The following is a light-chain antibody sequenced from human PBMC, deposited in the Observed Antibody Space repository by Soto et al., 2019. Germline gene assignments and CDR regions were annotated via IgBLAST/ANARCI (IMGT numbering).Light chain of an antibody. CDR1: TSNIGRNF. CDR3: QSYDSSLSGWL. V-gene: IGLV1-47*01. Sequence: QSVLTQPPSASGTPGQRVTISCSGSTSNIGRNFVYWYQQLPGTAPKLLIYTNDQRPSGIPDRFSGSKSGASASLAITGLQAEDEADYYCQSYDSSLSGWLFGGGTKLTVL. CDR2: TND. J-gene: IGLJ3*02.